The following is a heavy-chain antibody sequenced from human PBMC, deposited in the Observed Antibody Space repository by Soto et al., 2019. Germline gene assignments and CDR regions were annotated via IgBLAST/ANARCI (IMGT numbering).Heavy chain of an antibody. V-gene: IGHV3-74*01. D-gene: IGHD5-12*01. J-gene: IGHJ4*01. CDR2: IKGDGTNT. CDR3: ARGLSGYYGFDY. CDR1: GFTFSSYW. Sequence: GGSLRLSCAASGFTFSSYWMHWVRQVPGKGLVWVSRIKGDGTNTGYADPVKGRFTISRDNVKNTLYLQMNSLRAEDTAVYYCARGLSGYYGFDYWGQGTLVTVSS.